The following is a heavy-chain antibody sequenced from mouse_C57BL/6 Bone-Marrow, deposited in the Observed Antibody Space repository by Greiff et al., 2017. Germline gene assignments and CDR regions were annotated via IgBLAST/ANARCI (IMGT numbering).Heavy chain of an antibody. J-gene: IGHJ1*03. CDR1: GFTFSDYY. D-gene: IGHD1-1*01. Sequence: EVQLVESGGGLVQPGGSLKLSCAASGFTFSDYYMYWVRQTPEKRLEWVAYISNGGGSTYYPDTVKGRFTISRDNAKNTLYLQMSRLKSEDTAMYYCARRYYGSSCWYFDVWGTGTTVTVSS. CDR3: ARRYYGSSCWYFDV. CDR2: ISNGGGST. V-gene: IGHV5-12*01.